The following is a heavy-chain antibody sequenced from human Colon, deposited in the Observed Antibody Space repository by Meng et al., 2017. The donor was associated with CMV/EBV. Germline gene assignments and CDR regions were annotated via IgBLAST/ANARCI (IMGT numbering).Heavy chain of an antibody. CDR1: EYDFKGHD. Sequence: AYEYDFKGHDINWVRQAPGQGLEWMGWMSPDSGDADYAPKFQGRLTMTRDTATGTAYMELSTLTSEDTATYFCARASYSGSYHSLGFWGQGSLVTVSS. D-gene: IGHD1-26*01. CDR3: ARASYSGSYHSLGF. J-gene: IGHJ1*01. CDR2: MSPDSGDA. V-gene: IGHV1-8*01.